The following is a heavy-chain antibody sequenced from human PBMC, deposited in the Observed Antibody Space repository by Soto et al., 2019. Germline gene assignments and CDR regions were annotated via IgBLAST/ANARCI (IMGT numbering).Heavy chain of an antibody. CDR1: GYSFTTHW. J-gene: IGHJ4*02. Sequence: GESLKISCKASGYSFTTHWIGWLRQMPGKGLEWIGIIYPGDSDTRYSPSFQGQVTISADKSISTAYLQWSSLKASDSAMFYCARKDIAGNSVDFWGQGTLVTVSS. CDR3: ARKDIAGNSVDF. CDR2: IYPGDSDT. V-gene: IGHV5-51*01. D-gene: IGHD6-13*01.